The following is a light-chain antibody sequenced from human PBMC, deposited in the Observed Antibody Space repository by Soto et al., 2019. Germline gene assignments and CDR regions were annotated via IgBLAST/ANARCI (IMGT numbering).Light chain of an antibody. CDR1: QSVNSN. CDR2: DAA. V-gene: IGKV3-15*01. J-gene: IGKJ2*01. CDR3: QQYNNWPPDYT. Sequence: EIVMTQSPATLSVSPGERATLSCRASQSVNSNLAWYQQKPGQGPRLLIYDAATGATGIPARFSGSGSGTEFTLTISSLQSEDFAVYYCQQYNNWPPDYTFGQGTKLEIK.